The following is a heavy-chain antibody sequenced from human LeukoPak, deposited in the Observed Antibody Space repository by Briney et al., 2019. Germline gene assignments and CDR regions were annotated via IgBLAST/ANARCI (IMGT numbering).Heavy chain of an antibody. J-gene: IGHJ4*02. Sequence: SETLSFTCTVSGGSISSYYWSWIRQPPGKGLEWIGYIYYSGSTNYNPSLKSRVTISVDTSKNQFSLKLSSVTAADTAVYYCARSDDYVWGSYRMFDYWGQGTLVTVSS. CDR3: ARSDDYVWGSYRMFDY. D-gene: IGHD3-16*02. CDR2: IYYSGST. V-gene: IGHV4-59*01. CDR1: GGSISSYY.